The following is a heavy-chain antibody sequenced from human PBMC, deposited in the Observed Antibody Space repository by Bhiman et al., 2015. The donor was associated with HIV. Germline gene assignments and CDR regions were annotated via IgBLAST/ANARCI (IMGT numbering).Heavy chain of an antibody. J-gene: IGHJ4*02. CDR2: IKQDGSEK. CDR3: AREVDPRGTRYYFDF. Sequence: EVQLVESGGGVVQPGGSLRLSCAASGFTFGSYWMSWVRQAPGKGLEWVANIKQDGSEKYNVDSVKGRFTISRDNAKHSLYLQMNSLRAGDTAVYYCAREVDPRGTRYYFDFVGPGNTGHRLL. V-gene: IGHV3-7*01. D-gene: IGHD3-16*01. CDR1: GFTFGSYW.